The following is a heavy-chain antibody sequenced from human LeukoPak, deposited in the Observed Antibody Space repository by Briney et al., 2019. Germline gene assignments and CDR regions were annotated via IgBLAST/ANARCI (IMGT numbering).Heavy chain of an antibody. CDR3: ARDNYYDSSGYLDY. CDR2: ISYDGSNK. V-gene: IGHV3-30*04. CDR1: GFTFSSYA. J-gene: IGHJ4*02. Sequence: PGRSLRLSCAASGFTFSSYAMHWVRQAPGKGLEWVAVISYDGSNKYYADSVKGRFTISRDNSKNTLYLQMNSLRAEGTAVYYCARDNYYDSSGYLDYWGQGTLVTVSS. D-gene: IGHD3-22*01.